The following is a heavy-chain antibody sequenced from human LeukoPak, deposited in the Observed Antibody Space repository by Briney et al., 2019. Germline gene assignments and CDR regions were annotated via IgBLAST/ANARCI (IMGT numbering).Heavy chain of an antibody. Sequence: ASVKVSCKASGYTFTNYYMHWVRQAPGQGLEWMGVIDPSGGSTAYAQHFQGRVTLTRDTSTSTVYIDLSSLRSEDTAVYYCARDGETMLRGAINKFYYYGMDVWGQGTTVTVSS. CDR1: GYTFTNYY. V-gene: IGHV1-46*01. J-gene: IGHJ6*02. CDR3: ARDGETMLRGAINKFYYYGMDV. D-gene: IGHD3-10*01. CDR2: IDPSGGST.